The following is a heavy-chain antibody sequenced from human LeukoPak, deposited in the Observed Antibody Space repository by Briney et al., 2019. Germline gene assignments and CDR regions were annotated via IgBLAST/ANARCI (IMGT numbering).Heavy chain of an antibody. Sequence: SETLSLTCTVSGGSISSSSYYRGWIRQPPGKGLEWIGSIYYSGSTYYNPSLKSRVTISVDTSKNQFSLKLSSVTAADTAVYYCASSTASTGYCSSTSCYLEWGYWGQGTLVTVSS. CDR3: ASSTASTGYCSSTSCYLEWGY. CDR2: IYYSGST. CDR1: GGSISSSSYY. V-gene: IGHV4-39*01. D-gene: IGHD2-2*01. J-gene: IGHJ4*02.